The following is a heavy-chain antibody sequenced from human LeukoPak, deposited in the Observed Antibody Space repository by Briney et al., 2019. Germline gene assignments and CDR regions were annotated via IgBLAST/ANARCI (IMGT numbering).Heavy chain of an antibody. J-gene: IGHJ4*02. D-gene: IGHD4-23*01. V-gene: IGHV3-30*04. CDR3: ARSDYGGGRNY. Sequence: PGGSLRLSCAAPGFTFNSYTLHWVRQAPGKGLEWVAVMSSDGNNKFYAEYVKGRFIISRDNSENTLYLEMNSLRGEDTAVYYCARSDYGGGRNYWGQGTLVTVSS. CDR2: MSSDGNNK. CDR1: GFTFNSYT.